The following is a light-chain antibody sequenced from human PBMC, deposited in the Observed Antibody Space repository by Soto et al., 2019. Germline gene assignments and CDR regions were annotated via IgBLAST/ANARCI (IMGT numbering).Light chain of an antibody. J-gene: IGKJ1*01. Sequence: EFVLTQSPGTLSLSPGERATLSCRASQTVRNNYLAWYQQKPGQAPRLLIYDASTLQRGVSSRFSGSGFGTEFSLTINSLQPDDSGSYYCQHTRTFGQGTKVEVK. CDR3: QHTRT. V-gene: IGKV3-20*01. CDR1: QTVRNNY. CDR2: DAS.